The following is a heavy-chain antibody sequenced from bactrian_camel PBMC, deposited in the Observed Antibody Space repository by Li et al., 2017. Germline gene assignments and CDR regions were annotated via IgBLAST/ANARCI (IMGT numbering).Heavy chain of an antibody. CDR1: GYTDNRPC. CDR3: VAHHAGWCPWGRYERNY. CDR2: IGSYGAT. Sequence: HVQLVESGGGSVQAGGSLRLSCAASGYTDNRPCMGWFRQAPGMERERVASIGSYGATSLADSGKGRFTISIDDAKNTLYLQMNSLKPEDSAVYYCVAHHAGWCPWGRYERNYWGQGTQVTVS. V-gene: IGHV3S55*01. D-gene: IGHD7*01. J-gene: IGHJ4*01.